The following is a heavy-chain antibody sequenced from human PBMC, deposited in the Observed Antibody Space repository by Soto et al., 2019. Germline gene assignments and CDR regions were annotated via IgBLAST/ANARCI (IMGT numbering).Heavy chain of an antibody. CDR3: AKDGGIRFLFSGERQNWFDP. CDR1: GFTFSSYA. V-gene: IGHV3-23*01. J-gene: IGHJ5*02. D-gene: IGHD3-3*01. CDR2: ISGSGGST. Sequence: GGSLRLSCAASGFTFSSYAMSWVRQAPGKGLEWVSAISGSGGSTYYADSVKGRFTISRDNSKNTLYLQMNSLRAEDTAVYYCAKDGGIRFLFSGERQNWFDPWGQGTLVTVSS.